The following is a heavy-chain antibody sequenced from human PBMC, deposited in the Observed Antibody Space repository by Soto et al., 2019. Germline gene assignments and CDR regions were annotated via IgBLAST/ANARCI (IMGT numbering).Heavy chain of an antibody. CDR2: ISSSSSYI. CDR3: ARANLWFGELLLDY. V-gene: IGHV3-21*01. D-gene: IGHD3-10*01. J-gene: IGHJ4*02. Sequence: EVQLVESGGGLVXXXXXXXLSCAAXGXTFSSYSMNWVRQAPGKGLEWVSSISSSSSYIYYADSVKGRFTISRDNAKNSLYLQMNSLRAEDTAVYYCARANLWFGELLLDYWGQETLVTVSS. CDR1: GXTFSSYS.